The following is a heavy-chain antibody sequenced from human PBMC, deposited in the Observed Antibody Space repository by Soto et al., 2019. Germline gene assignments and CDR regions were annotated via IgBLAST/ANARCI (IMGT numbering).Heavy chain of an antibody. CDR3: ARVPYYDILTGYFYYYYYYMDV. D-gene: IGHD3-9*01. CDR2: IYYSGST. CDR1: GGSISSYY. J-gene: IGHJ6*03. Sequence: PSETLSLTCTVSGGSISSYYWSWIRQPPGKGLEWIGYIYYSGSTNYNPSLKSRVTISVDTSKNQFSLKLSSVTAADTAVYYCARVPYYDILTGYFYYYYYYMDVWGKGTTVTVSS. V-gene: IGHV4-59*01.